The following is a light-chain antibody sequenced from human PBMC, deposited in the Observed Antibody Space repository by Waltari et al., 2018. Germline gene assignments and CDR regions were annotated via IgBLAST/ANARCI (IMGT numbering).Light chain of an antibody. CDR1: SSDVGCYNY. CDR3: SSYTSSSTLV. V-gene: IGLV2-14*03. Sequence: QSALTQPAAVSWSPGQSITISCTGTSSDVGCYNYFSWYQQHPGKAPKLMIYDVSNRPSGVSNRFSGSKSGNTASLTISGLQAEDEADYYCSSYTSSSTLVFGGGTKLTVL. J-gene: IGLJ2*01. CDR2: DVS.